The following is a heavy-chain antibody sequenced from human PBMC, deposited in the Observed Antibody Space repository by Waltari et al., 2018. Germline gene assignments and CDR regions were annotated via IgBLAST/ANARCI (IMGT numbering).Heavy chain of an antibody. V-gene: IGHV4-61*02. D-gene: IGHD6-13*01. CDR1: GGSIRSGSYF. Sequence: QVQLQESGPGLVKPSQTLSLTCSVSGGSIRSGSYFWNWIRQPAGKGLEWIGRASLSGNTNYHPSLKSRVTISIDTSKNQFSLKLNSVTAADTAVFYCARGSWGGLDSWGQGTLVTVYS. J-gene: IGHJ4*02. CDR3: ARGSWGGLDS. CDR2: ASLSGNT.